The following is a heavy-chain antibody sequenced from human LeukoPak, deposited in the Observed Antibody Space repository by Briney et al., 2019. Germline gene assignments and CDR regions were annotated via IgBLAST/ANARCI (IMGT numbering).Heavy chain of an antibody. D-gene: IGHD3-22*01. V-gene: IGHV4-31*03. CDR1: GGSISSGGYY. CDR3: ARALEYYYDSSRAFDI. Sequence: SETLSLTCTVSGGSISSGGYYWSWIRQHPGKGLEWIGYIYYSGSTYYNPSLKSRVTISVDTSKNQFSLKLSSVTAADTAVYYCARALEYYYDSSRAFDIWGQGTMVTVSS. J-gene: IGHJ3*02. CDR2: IYYSGST.